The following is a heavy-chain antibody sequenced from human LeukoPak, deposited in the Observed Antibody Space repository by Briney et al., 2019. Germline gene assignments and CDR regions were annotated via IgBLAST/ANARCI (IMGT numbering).Heavy chain of an antibody. D-gene: IGHD3-16*01. CDR3: ARWDFWDNWFGP. Sequence: PGGSLRLSCAASGFTFSSYWMHWVRQAPGKGLVWVSRINTDGSSTSYADSVKGRFTISRDNAKNTLYLQMNSLRAEDTAVYYCARWDFWDNWFGPWGQGTLVTVSS. CDR2: INTDGSST. CDR1: GFTFSSYW. J-gene: IGHJ5*02. V-gene: IGHV3-74*01.